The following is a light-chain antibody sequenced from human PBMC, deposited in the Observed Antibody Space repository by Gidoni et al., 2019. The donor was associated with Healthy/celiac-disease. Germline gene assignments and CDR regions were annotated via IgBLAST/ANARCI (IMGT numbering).Light chain of an antibody. V-gene: IGLV2-14*01. CDR3: SSYTSSSTPYV. Sequence: QSALTQPASVSGSPGQSITISCTGTSSAVGGYNYVSWYQQHPGKAPKLMIYEVSNRPSGVSNRFSCSKSGNTASLTISWLQAEDEADYYCSSYTSSSTPYVFGTGTKVTVL. CDR1: SSAVGGYNY. J-gene: IGLJ1*01. CDR2: EVS.